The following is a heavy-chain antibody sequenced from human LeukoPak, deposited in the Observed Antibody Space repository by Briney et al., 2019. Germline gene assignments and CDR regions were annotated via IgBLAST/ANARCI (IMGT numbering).Heavy chain of an antibody. CDR3: ARGDYYGSGSTPPDFDY. V-gene: IGHV4-39*01. CDR2: IYYSGST. D-gene: IGHD3-10*01. Sequence: SETLSLTCTVSGGSISSSSYYWGWIRQPPGKGLEWIGSIYYSGSTYYNPSLKSRVTISVDTSKNQFSLKLSSVTAADTAVYYCARGDYYGSGSTPPDFDYWGQGTLVTVSS. CDR1: GGSISSSSYY. J-gene: IGHJ4*02.